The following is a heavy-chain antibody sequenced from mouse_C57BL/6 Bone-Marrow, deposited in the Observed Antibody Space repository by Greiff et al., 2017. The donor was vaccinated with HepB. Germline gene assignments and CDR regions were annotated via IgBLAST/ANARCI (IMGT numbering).Heavy chain of an antibody. V-gene: IGHV1-82*01. Sequence: QVQLKESGPELVKPGASVKISCKASGYAFSSSWMNWVKQRPGKGLEWIGRIYPGDGDTNYNGKFKGKATLTADKSSSTAYMQLSSLTSEDSAVYFCAAYLLLRYEYFDVWGTGTTVTVSS. J-gene: IGHJ1*03. CDR2: IYPGDGDT. CDR1: GYAFSSSW. D-gene: IGHD1-1*01. CDR3: AAYLLLRYEYFDV.